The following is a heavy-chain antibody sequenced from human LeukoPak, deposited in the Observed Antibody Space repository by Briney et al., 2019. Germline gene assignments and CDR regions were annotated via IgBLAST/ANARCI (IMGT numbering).Heavy chain of an antibody. J-gene: IGHJ4*02. CDR1: GFTFRSCE. V-gene: IGHV3-7*05. D-gene: IGHD6-19*01. CDR3: ASQFWWAAVAGTTLDY. Sequence: PGGSLRLSCAASGFTFRSCEMNWVRQAPGGGLEWVANIKEDGSEKYYVDSVKGRFTISRDNAKISLYMQMNSLRAEDTAVYYCASQFWWAAVAGTTLDYWGQGTLVTVSS. CDR2: IKEDGSEK.